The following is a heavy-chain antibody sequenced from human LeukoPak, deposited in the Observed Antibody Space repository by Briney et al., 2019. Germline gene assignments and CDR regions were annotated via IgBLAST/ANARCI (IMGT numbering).Heavy chain of an antibody. V-gene: IGHV4-34*01. Sequence: PSEPLSLTCAVYGGSFSGYYWSWIRQPPGKGLEWTGEINHSGSTNYNPSLKSRVTISVDTSKNQFSLKLSSVTAADTAVYYCASPGATGGAQSYDYWGQGTLVTVSS. D-gene: IGHD3-16*01. CDR1: GGSFSGYY. CDR3: ASPGATGGAQSYDY. CDR2: INHSGST. J-gene: IGHJ4*02.